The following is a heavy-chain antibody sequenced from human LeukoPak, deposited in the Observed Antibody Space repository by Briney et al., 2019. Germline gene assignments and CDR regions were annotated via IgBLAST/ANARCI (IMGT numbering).Heavy chain of an antibody. CDR3: ARDYSNYHPLR. V-gene: IGHV3-7*03. CDR1: GFTFSSYW. CDR2: IKQDGSEK. J-gene: IGHJ4*02. D-gene: IGHD4-11*01. Sequence: PGGSLRLSCAASGFTFSSYWMSWVRQAPGKGLEWVANIKQDGSEKYYVDSVKGRFTISRDNAKNSLYLQMDSLRAEDTAVYYCARDYSNYHPLRWGQGTLVTVSS.